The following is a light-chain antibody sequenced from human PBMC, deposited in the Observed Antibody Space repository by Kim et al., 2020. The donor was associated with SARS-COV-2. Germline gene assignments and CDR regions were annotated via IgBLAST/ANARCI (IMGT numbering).Light chain of an antibody. J-gene: IGKJ1*01. CDR2: GAS. CDR1: QSVSSSY. Sequence: EIVLTQSPGTLSLSPGERATLSCRASQSVSSSYLAWYQQKSGQAPRLLIYGASSRATGIPDRFSGSGSGTDFTLTISRLEPEDFAVYYCQQYGTSPWMFGQGTKVDIK. V-gene: IGKV3-20*01. CDR3: QQYGTSPWM.